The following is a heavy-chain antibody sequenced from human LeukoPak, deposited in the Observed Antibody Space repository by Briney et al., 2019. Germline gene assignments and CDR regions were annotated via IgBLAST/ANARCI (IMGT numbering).Heavy chain of an antibody. CDR2: INPSSGGT. Sequence: ASVKVSCKASGYTFTHYYIHWVRQAPGQGLEWMGWINPSSGGTNYAQKFQGRVTMTRDTPISTAYMELSRLRFDDTAVYYCARVSSAHYFYGMDVWGQGTTVTVSS. J-gene: IGHJ6*02. CDR3: ARVSSAHYFYGMDV. CDR1: GYTFTHYY. V-gene: IGHV1-2*02. D-gene: IGHD2-2*01.